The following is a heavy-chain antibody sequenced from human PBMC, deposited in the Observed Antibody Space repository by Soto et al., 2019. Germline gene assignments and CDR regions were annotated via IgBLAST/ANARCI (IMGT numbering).Heavy chain of an antibody. D-gene: IGHD6-6*01. CDR3: ARDLSIAARPWFDP. CDR2: TYYRSKWYN. CDR1: GDSVSSNSAA. V-gene: IGHV6-1*01. J-gene: IGHJ5*02. Sequence: SQSLSLTCAISGDSVSSNSAAWNLIRQSPSRGLEWLGRTYYRSKWYNDYAVSVKSRITINPDTSKNQFSLQLNSVTPEDTAVYYCARDLSIAARPWFDPWGQGTLVTVSS.